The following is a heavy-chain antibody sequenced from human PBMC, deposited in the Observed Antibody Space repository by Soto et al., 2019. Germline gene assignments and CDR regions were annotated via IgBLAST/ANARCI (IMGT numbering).Heavy chain of an antibody. CDR2: VSSDGSNK. J-gene: IGHJ4*02. CDR3: VKGGEWNYRLDY. CDR1: GFTFNNYG. D-gene: IGHD1-7*01. Sequence: QVQLVESGGGVVQPGRSLRLSCAASGFTFNNYGMHWVRQAPGKGLEWVAIVSSDGSNKYYRDSMKGRFSISRDNSKNTLYLQMNSLTPEDTAIYYCVKGGEWNYRLDYWGQGTLVTVSS. V-gene: IGHV3-30*18.